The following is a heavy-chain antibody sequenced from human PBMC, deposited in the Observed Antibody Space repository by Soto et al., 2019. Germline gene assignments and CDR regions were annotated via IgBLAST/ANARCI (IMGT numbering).Heavy chain of an antibody. Sequence: PSETLSLTCAISGDSVSSNSAAWNWIRQSPSRGLEWLGRTYYRSKWYNDYAVSVKSRITINPDTSKNQFSLQLNSVTPEDTAVYYCARLYYDFWSGYPMFDYWGQGTLVTVSS. V-gene: IGHV6-1*01. D-gene: IGHD3-3*01. CDR2: TYYRSKWYN. J-gene: IGHJ4*02. CDR1: GDSVSSNSAA. CDR3: ARLYYDFWSGYPMFDY.